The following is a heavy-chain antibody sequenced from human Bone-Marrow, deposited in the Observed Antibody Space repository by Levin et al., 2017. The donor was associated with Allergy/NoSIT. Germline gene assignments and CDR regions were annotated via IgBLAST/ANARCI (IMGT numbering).Heavy chain of an antibody. CDR1: GYTFTSYG. CDR3: ARDITGPISSSWYPDY. CDR2: ISAYNGNT. J-gene: IGHJ4*02. V-gene: IGHV1-18*01. D-gene: IGHD6-13*01. Sequence: ASVKVSCKASGYTFTSYGISWVRQAPGQGLEWMGWISAYNGNTNYAQKLQGRVTMTTDTSTSTAYMELRSLRSDDTAVYYCARDITGPISSSWYPDYWGQGTLVTVSS.